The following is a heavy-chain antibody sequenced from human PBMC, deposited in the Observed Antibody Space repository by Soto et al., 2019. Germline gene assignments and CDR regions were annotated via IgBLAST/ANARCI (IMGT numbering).Heavy chain of an antibody. CDR2: IDIGGNT. D-gene: IGHD2-2*01. CDR3: ARGRGSTSYLCSEHYFDY. Sequence: EVQVVESGGGLVQPGGSLRLSCAASGFSVTNNYMNWVRQAPGKGLEWVSIIDIGGNTYYADSVKDRFTISRDNSRNTLYLHMDSRRAEDTAVYFCARGRGSTSYLCSEHYFDYGGQGPRVTVSP. J-gene: IGHJ4*02. V-gene: IGHV3-66*01. CDR1: GFSVTNNY.